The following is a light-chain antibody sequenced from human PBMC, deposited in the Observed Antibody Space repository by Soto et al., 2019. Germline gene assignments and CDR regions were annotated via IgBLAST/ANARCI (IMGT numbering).Light chain of an antibody. CDR1: TSNIGNNY. Sequence: QSVLTQPPSVSAAPGQKVTISCSGRTSNIGNNYVSWYQQVPGTVPKLLIYDNDKRPSGIPDRFSGSKSGTSATLGITGLQTGDEADYYCGTCDSSLSAVVFGGGTKLTVL. J-gene: IGLJ2*01. V-gene: IGLV1-51*01. CDR2: DND. CDR3: GTCDSSLSAVV.